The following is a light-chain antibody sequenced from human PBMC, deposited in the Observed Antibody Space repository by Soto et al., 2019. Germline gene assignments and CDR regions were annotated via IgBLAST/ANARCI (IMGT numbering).Light chain of an antibody. J-gene: IGKJ5*01. Sequence: DIVMTQSPDSLAVSLGERATINCKSSQSVVYSSNNKNYLAWYQQKPGQPPKLLIYWASTRESGVPDRFSGSGSGTDFTLTISSLEPEDAALYYCQQRSNWPPITFGQGTRLEIK. V-gene: IGKV4-1*01. CDR3: QQRSNWPPIT. CDR1: QSVVYSSNNKNY. CDR2: WAS.